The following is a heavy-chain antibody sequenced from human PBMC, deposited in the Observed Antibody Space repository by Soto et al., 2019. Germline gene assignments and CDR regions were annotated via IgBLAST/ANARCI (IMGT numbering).Heavy chain of an antibody. CDR1: GFTFSSYA. Sequence: GGSLRLSCAASGFTFSSYAMSWVRQAPGKGLEWVSAISGSGGSTYYADSVKGRFTISRDSSKNTLYLQMNSLRAEDTAVYYCAKVGPESIAARPRALNAFDIWGQGTMVTVSS. D-gene: IGHD6-6*01. V-gene: IGHV3-23*01. CDR2: ISGSGGST. CDR3: AKVGPESIAARPRALNAFDI. J-gene: IGHJ3*02.